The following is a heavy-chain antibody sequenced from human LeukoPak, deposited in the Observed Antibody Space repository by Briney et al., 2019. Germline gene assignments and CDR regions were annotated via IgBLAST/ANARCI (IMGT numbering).Heavy chain of an antibody. V-gene: IGHV1-8*01. D-gene: IGHD3-10*01. CDR1: GYTFTSYD. CDR3: ARGALDYYGSGREDY. Sequence: ASVKVSCKASGYTFTSYDINWVRQATGQGLEWRGWMNPNSGNTGYAQRFQGRVTMTRNTSISTAYMELSSLRSEDTAVYYCARGALDYYGSGREDYWGQGTLSPSPQ. J-gene: IGHJ4*02. CDR2: MNPNSGNT.